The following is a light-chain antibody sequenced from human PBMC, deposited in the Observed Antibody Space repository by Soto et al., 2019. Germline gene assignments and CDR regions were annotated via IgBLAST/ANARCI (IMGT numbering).Light chain of an antibody. CDR3: QQYKSWPPFT. Sequence: EILMTQSPATLSVSPGDSATLSCRASQSLGQTLAWYQQKACQAPRLLIYGASTRATGIPARFSGSGSGTEFTLTISFLQSEDFAFYYCQQYKSWPPFTFGKGTLLEIK. CDR1: QSLGQT. V-gene: IGKV3-15*01. CDR2: GAS. J-gene: IGKJ5*01.